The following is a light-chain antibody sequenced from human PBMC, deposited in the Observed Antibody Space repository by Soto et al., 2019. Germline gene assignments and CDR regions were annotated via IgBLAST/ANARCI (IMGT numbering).Light chain of an antibody. J-gene: IGLJ1*01. V-gene: IGLV8-61*01. CDR1: SGSVSSDYY. CDR3: QSYDSRLSASV. Sequence: QTVVTQEPSISVSPGGTVTLTCGLSSGSVSSDYYPSWYQQTPGQAPRTLIYSTKIRSSGVPDRFSGSKSGSSASLAISGLQPEDEADYYCQSYDSRLSASVFGTGTKLTVL. CDR2: STK.